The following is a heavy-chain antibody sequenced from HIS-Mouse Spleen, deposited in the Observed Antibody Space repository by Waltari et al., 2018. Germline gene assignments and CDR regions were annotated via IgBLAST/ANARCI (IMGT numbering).Heavy chain of an antibody. J-gene: IGHJ6*02. D-gene: IGHD5-18*01. CDR3: ARDWRGTPGYSYDYGMDV. V-gene: IGHV4-31*03. Sequence: VQLQESGPGLVKPSQTLSLTCTVSGGSISICGYYWSCIRQHPGKGLEWIGYIYYSGSTYYNPSLKSRVTISVDTSKNQFSLKLSSVTAADTAVYYCARDWRGTPGYSYDYGMDVWGQGTTVTVSS. CDR1: GGSISICGYY. CDR2: IYYSGST.